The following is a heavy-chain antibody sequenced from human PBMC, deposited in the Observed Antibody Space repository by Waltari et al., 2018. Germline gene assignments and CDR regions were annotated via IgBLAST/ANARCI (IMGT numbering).Heavy chain of an antibody. D-gene: IGHD2-21*01. CDR1: GYTFTNYG. CDR3: ARADAPLRTYSDY. J-gene: IGHJ4*02. V-gene: IGHV1-18*01. CDR2: IGVYNGNT. Sequence: QVQLVQSGAEVKKPGASVKVSCRASGYTFTNYGISWVPQAPRKGLEWMGWIGVYNGNTNYAQNLQGRVTLTTDTSTSTAYMEVRSLKSDDTAVYYCARADAPLRTYSDYWGQGTLVTVSS.